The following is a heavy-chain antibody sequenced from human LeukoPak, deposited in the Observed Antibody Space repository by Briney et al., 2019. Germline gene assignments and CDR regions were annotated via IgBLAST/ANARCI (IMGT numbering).Heavy chain of an antibody. Sequence: SETLSLTCTVSGASISSHYWSWFWQPAGKGLEWIGRLYPSGSTNYNPSLKSRVTISVDKSKRQFSLELSSVTAADTAVFYCAKTPPGYYYMDVWGKGATVTVSS. CDR2: LYPSGST. V-gene: IGHV4-4*07. J-gene: IGHJ6*03. CDR1: GASISSHY. CDR3: AKTPPGYYYMDV. D-gene: IGHD4-23*01.